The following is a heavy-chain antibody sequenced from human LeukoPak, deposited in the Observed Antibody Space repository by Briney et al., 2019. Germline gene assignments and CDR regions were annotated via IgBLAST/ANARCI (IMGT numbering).Heavy chain of an antibody. D-gene: IGHD3-16*01. CDR2: IWYDGSNK. J-gene: IGHJ4*02. V-gene: IGHV3-33*01. CDR3: ARDYGILYYFDY. Sequence: GGSLRLSCAASGFTFSSYGMHWVRQAPGKGLEWVAVIWYDGSNKYYADSVKGRFTISRDNSKNTPYLQMNSLRAEDTAVYYCARDYGILYYFDYWGQGTLVTVSS. CDR1: GFTFSSYG.